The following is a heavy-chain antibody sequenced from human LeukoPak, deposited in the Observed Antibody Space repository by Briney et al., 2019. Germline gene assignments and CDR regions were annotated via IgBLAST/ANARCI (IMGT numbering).Heavy chain of an antibody. D-gene: IGHD3-3*01. CDR1: GYTFTSYG. CDR2: ISAYNGNT. Sequence: GASVKVSCKASGYTFTSYGISWVRQAPGQGLEWMGWISAYNGNTNYAQKLQGRVTMTTDTSTSTAYMELRSPRSDDTAVYYCARFEILRRTIFGVVPGTNDYWGQGTLVTVSS. J-gene: IGHJ4*02. V-gene: IGHV1-18*01. CDR3: ARFEILRRTIFGVVPGTNDY.